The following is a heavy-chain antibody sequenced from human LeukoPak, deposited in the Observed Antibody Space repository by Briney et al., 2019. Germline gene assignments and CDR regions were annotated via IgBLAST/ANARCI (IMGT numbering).Heavy chain of an antibody. CDR1: GFTFSTYS. CDR3: ARTYYYDSSGYYYVAGFDY. D-gene: IGHD3-22*01. CDR2: ISGGSTSI. Sequence: GGSLRLSCAASGFTFSTYSMNWVRQAPGKGLEWVSYISGGSTSIYYADSVKGRFTTSRDNDKNSLYLEMNSLSAEDTAVYFCARTYYYDSSGYYYVAGFDYWGQGTLVTVSS. J-gene: IGHJ4*02. V-gene: IGHV3-48*04.